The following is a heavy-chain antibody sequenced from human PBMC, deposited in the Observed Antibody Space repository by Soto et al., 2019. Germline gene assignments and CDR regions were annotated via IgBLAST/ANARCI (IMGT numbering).Heavy chain of an antibody. Sequence: SVKVSCKASGGTFSSYAISWVRQAPGQGLEWMGGIIPIFGTANYAQKFQGRVTITADESTSTAYMELSSLRSEDTAVYYCARLSRVGSSGWYLSYYGMDVWGQGTTVTVSS. CDR3: ARLSRVGSSGWYLSYYGMDV. D-gene: IGHD6-19*01. CDR2: IIPIFGTA. J-gene: IGHJ6*02. CDR1: GGTFSSYA. V-gene: IGHV1-69*13.